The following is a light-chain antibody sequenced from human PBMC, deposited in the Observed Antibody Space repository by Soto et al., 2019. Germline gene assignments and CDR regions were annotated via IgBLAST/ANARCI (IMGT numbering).Light chain of an antibody. V-gene: IGKV3-20*01. Sequence: ETVLTQSPGTLSLSPGERATLSCRASQSVSSNYLAWYQHIPGQAPRLLIYGASTRATGIPDRFSGSGSGTDFTLTISRLEPEDFAVYYCQQFDRSLPSWTFGYGTKVE. J-gene: IGKJ1*01. CDR1: QSVSSNY. CDR3: QQFDRSLPSWT. CDR2: GAS.